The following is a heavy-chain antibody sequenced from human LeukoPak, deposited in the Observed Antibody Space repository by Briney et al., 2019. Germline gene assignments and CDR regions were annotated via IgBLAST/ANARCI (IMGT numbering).Heavy chain of an antibody. J-gene: IGHJ6*04. D-gene: IGHD2-2*01. V-gene: IGHV3-33*01. CDR3: ARDGCSSTSCYPNYYYYGMDV. CDR2: IWYDGSNK. CDR1: GFTFSSYG. Sequence: GGSLRLSCAASGFTFSSYGMLWVRQAPGKGLEGVAVIWYDGSNKYYADSVKGRFTISRDNSKNTLYLQMNSLRAEDTAVYYCARDGCSSTSCYPNYYYYGMDVWGKGTTVTVAS.